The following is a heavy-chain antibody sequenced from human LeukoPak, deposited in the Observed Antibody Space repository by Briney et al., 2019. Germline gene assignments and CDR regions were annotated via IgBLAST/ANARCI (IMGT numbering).Heavy chain of an antibody. J-gene: IGHJ5*01. CDR1: GYTFTSHG. V-gene: IGHV1-18*01. Sequence: ASVKVSCKASGYTFTSHGISWVRQAPGQGLEWMGWISGYSGNTKYAQNFQGRVIMTRDTSTTTAYMELRSLRSDDTAVYYCARVLSLRWFDSWGQGTLVIVSS. CDR3: ARVLSLRWFDS. D-gene: IGHD2/OR15-2a*01. CDR2: ISGYSGNT.